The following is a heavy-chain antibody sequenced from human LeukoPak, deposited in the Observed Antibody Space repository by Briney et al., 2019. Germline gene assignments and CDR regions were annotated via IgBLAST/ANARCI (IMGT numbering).Heavy chain of an antibody. Sequence: GRSLRLSCAASGFTFSSYAMHWVRQAPGKGLEWVAVISYDGSNKYYADSVKDRFTISRDNSKNTLYLQMNSLRAEDTAVYYCARSGSSGWYECDYWGQGTLVTVSS. CDR2: ISYDGSNK. CDR1: GFTFSSYA. CDR3: ARSGSSGWYECDY. V-gene: IGHV3-30*04. J-gene: IGHJ4*02. D-gene: IGHD6-19*01.